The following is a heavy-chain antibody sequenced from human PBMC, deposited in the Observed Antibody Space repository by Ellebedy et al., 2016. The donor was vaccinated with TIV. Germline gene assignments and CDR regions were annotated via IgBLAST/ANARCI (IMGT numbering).Heavy chain of an antibody. CDR1: GYTFTNYH. CDR2: ISTNNGNT. CDR3: AGRCGGDCYDY. V-gene: IGHV1-18*01. J-gene: IGHJ4*02. Sequence: AASVKVSCKASGYTFTNYHFTWVRQAPGQGLEWMGWISTNNGNTNYAQKLQGRVTMTTDTSTSTAYMELRSLRSDDTAVYYCAGRCGGDCYDYWGQGTLVIVSS. D-gene: IGHD2-21*01.